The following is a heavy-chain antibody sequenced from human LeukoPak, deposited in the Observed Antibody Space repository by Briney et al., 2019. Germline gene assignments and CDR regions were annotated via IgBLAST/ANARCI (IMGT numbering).Heavy chain of an antibody. J-gene: IGHJ4*02. Sequence: GASVKVSCKASGYTFTSYGISWVRQAPGQGLEWMGWISAYNGNTNYAQKLQGRVTMTTDTSTSTAYMELRSLRSDDTAVYYCARDYGDYGSFHYFDYWGQGTLVTVSS. CDR3: ARDYGDYGSFHYFDY. D-gene: IGHD4-17*01. CDR1: GYTFTSYG. CDR2: ISAYNGNT. V-gene: IGHV1-18*01.